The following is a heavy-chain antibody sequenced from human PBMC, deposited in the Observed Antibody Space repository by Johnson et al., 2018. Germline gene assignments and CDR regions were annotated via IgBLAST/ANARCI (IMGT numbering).Heavy chain of an antibody. D-gene: IGHD2-2*01. CDR1: GFTFSSYW. CDR2: IKQDGSEK. V-gene: IGHV3-7*01. Sequence: VQLVQSGGGLVQPGGSXRLPCAASGFTFSSYWMSWVRQAPGKGLEWVANIKQDGSEKHYVDSVKGRFTISRDKAKNSLVLQMNSVRAEDTAVYYCAREGSTSLWGQGTLVTVSS. J-gene: IGHJ4*02. CDR3: AREGSTSL.